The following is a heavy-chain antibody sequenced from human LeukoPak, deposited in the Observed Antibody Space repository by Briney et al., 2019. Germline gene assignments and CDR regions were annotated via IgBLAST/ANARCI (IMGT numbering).Heavy chain of an antibody. CDR3: AKDGYYYDSSGYLDY. J-gene: IGHJ4*02. CDR1: GFTFSSHW. V-gene: IGHV3-74*01. CDR2: INSDGSST. D-gene: IGHD3-22*01. Sequence: GGSLRLSCAASGFTFSSHWMHWVRQAPGKGLVWVSRINSDGSSTSYADSVKGRFTISRDNAKNTLYLQMNSLRAEDTAVYYCAKDGYYYDSSGYLDYWGQGTLVTVSS.